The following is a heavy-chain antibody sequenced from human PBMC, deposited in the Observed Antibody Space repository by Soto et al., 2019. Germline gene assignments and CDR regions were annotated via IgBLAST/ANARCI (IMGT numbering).Heavy chain of an antibody. Sequence: SETLSLTCTVSGGSISSGDYYWSWIRQPPGKGLEWIGYIYYSGSTYYNPSLKSRVTISVDTSKNQFSLKLSSVTAADTAVYYCARGAGVAAAGTTNWFDPWGQGTLVTVSS. CDR1: GGSISSGDYY. D-gene: IGHD6-13*01. V-gene: IGHV4-30-4*01. CDR2: IYYSGST. J-gene: IGHJ5*02. CDR3: ARGAGVAAAGTTNWFDP.